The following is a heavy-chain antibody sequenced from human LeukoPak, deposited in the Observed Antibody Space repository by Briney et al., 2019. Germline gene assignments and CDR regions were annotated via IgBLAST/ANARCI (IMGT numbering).Heavy chain of an antibody. CDR1: GGSISSSDYY. D-gene: IGHD2-15*01. J-gene: IGHJ5*02. V-gene: IGHV4-39*01. Sequence: SETLSLTCTVSGGSISSSDYYWGWIRQPPGKGLEWIGSIYYGGSTYYNPSLKSRVTISVDTSMNQFSLKPGFVTTADTAVYYCARALGYCSGGSCTRGYNWFDPWGQGTLVTVPS. CDR3: ARALGYCSGGSCTRGYNWFDP. CDR2: IYYGGST.